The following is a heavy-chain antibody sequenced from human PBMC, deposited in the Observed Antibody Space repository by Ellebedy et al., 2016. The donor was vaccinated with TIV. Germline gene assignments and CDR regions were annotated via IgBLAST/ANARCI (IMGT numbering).Heavy chain of an antibody. J-gene: IGHJ6*02. CDR2: IDPNSGGT. V-gene: IGHV1-2*02. Sequence: ASVKVSCXASGYTFTGYYMHWVRQAPGQGLEWMGWIDPNSGGTNYAQKFQGRVTMTRDTSISTAYMELSRLRSDDTAVYYCAREGIQLWLLCGMDVWGQGTTVTVSS. CDR3: AREGIQLWLLCGMDV. D-gene: IGHD5-18*01. CDR1: GYTFTGYY.